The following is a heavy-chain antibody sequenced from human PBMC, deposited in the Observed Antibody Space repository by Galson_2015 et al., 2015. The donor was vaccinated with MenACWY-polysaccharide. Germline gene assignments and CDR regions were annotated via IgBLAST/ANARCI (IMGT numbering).Heavy chain of an antibody. CDR2: IYYRGNT. Sequence: EILSLTCTVSGGSINSRSYHWGWIRQPPGKGLEWIGIIYYRGNTYYNPSLESRVTISVDTSNNQFSLMLSSVTAADTALYYCARAPTPYCSSTSCFDKYAFDVWGQGTMVTVSS. D-gene: IGHD2-2*01. J-gene: IGHJ3*01. V-gene: IGHV4-39*01. CDR3: ARAPTPYCSSTSCFDKYAFDV. CDR1: GGSINSRSYH.